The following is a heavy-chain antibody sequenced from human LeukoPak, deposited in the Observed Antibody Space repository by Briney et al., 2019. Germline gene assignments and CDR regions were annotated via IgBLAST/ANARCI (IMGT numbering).Heavy chain of an antibody. CDR1: GFTFNTYT. Sequence: GGSLRLSCAASGFTFNTYTMNWVRQAPGKGLEWVSSISSGTSYIYYADSVKGRFTISRDNAKNSLYLQMNSLRAEDTAVYYCAKLITTEAGDYWGQGTLVTVSS. CDR2: ISSGTSYI. CDR3: AKLITTEAGDY. D-gene: IGHD3-22*01. J-gene: IGHJ4*02. V-gene: IGHV3-21*01.